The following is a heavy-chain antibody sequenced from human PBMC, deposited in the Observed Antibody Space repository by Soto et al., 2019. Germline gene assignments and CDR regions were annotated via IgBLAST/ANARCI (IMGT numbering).Heavy chain of an antibody. V-gene: IGHV3-15*01. J-gene: IGHJ4*02. CDR2: IKSKTDGGTT. D-gene: IGHD3-22*01. Sequence: EVQLVESGGGLVKPGGSLRLSCAASGFTFSNAWMSWVRQAPGKGLEWVGRIKSKTDGGTTDYAAPVKGRFTISRDDSKNTLYLQMNSLKTEDTAVYYCTTHYYDSSGYYRHWGQGTLVTVSS. CDR3: TTHYYDSSGYYRH. CDR1: GFTFSNAW.